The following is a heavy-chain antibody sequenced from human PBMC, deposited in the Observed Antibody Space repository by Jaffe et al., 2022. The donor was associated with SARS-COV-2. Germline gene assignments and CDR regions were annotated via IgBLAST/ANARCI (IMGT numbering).Heavy chain of an antibody. Sequence: QLQLQESGPGLVKPSETLSLTCTVSGGSISNSNYYWGWVRQPPGKGLEWIGSIYYSGSTQYNSSLKSRVTISSDTSKNQFSLKLSSVTAADTAVYYCARRNWLGGWFDPWGQGTLVTVSS. V-gene: IGHV4-39*01. D-gene: IGHD6-19*01. CDR1: GGSISNSNYY. CDR3: ARRNWLGGWFDP. J-gene: IGHJ5*02. CDR2: IYYSGST.